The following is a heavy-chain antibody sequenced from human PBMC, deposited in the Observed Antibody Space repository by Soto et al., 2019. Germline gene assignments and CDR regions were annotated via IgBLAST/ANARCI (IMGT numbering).Heavy chain of an antibody. CDR2: IIPIFGTA. D-gene: IGHD5-18*01. CDR3: ARDIGYSYAPEGRHYYYYGMDV. Sequence: SVKVSCKASGGTFSSYAISWVRQAPGQGLEWMGGIIPIFGTANYAQKFQGRVTITADESTSTAYMELSSLRSEDTAVYYCARDIGYSYAPEGRHYYYYGMDVWGQGTKVTVSS. V-gene: IGHV1-69*13. J-gene: IGHJ6*02. CDR1: GGTFSSYA.